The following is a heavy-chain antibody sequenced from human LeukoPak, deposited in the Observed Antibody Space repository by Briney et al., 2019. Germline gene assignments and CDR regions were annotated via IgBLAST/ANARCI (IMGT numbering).Heavy chain of an antibody. Sequence: PGGSLRLSCAASGFTFSTYAMSWVRLAPGKGLESVSVISGSGGSTYYADSVKGRFTISRDNSKNTLYLQMNSLRAEDTAVYYCAKEARGGGVYYDSSGYYHYGSDYWGQGTLVTVSS. J-gene: IGHJ4*02. D-gene: IGHD3-22*01. V-gene: IGHV3-23*01. CDR3: AKEARGGGVYYDSSGYYHYGSDY. CDR1: GFTFSTYA. CDR2: ISGSGGST.